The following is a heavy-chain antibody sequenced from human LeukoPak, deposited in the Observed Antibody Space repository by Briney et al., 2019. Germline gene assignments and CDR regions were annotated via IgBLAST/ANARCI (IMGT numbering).Heavy chain of an antibody. CDR1: GFTFSSYA. D-gene: IGHD1-7*01. V-gene: IGHV3-23*01. CDR2: ISGSGGST. Sequence: GGSLRLSCAASGFTFSSYAMSWVRQAPGKGLEWVSAISGSGGSTYYADSVKGRFTISRDNSKNTLYLQMNGLRAEDTAVYYCAKAVEYNWNYGVYWGQGTLVTVSS. J-gene: IGHJ4*02. CDR3: AKAVEYNWNYGVY.